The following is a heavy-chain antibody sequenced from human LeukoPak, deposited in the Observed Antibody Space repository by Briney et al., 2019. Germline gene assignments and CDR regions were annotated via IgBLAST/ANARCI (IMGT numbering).Heavy chain of an antibody. V-gene: IGHV1-69*13. J-gene: IGHJ4*02. D-gene: IGHD3-10*01. CDR2: IIPIFGTA. Sequence: SVKVSCKASGYTFTSYGISWVRQAPGQGLEWMGGIIPIFGTANYAQKFQGRVTITADESTSTAYMGLSSLRSEDTAVYYCARDIGPLGELFWGQGTLVTVSS. CDR3: ARDIGPLGELF. CDR1: GYTFTSYG.